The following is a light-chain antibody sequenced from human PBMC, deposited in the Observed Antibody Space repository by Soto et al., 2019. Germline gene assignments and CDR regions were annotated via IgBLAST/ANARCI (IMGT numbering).Light chain of an antibody. J-gene: IGLJ1*01. CDR1: SSDVGGYNS. CDR3: SSYTSSSTRV. V-gene: IGLV2-14*01. CDR2: EVT. Sequence: QSVLTQPASVSGAPGQSITISCTGTSSDVGGYNSVSWYQQHPGKAPKLVIYEVTNRPSGISNRFSGSKSGNTASLTISGLQAEDEADHYCSSYTSSSTRVFGTGPKVAAL.